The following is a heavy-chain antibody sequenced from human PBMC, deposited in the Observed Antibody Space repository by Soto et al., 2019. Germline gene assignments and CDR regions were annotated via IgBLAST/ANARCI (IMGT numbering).Heavy chain of an antibody. D-gene: IGHD3-22*01. CDR3: ARDYYYDSSGYIDY. CDR1: GFTFSSYG. CDR2: IWYDGSKK. V-gene: IGHV3-33*01. Sequence: QVQLVESGGGVVQPGRSLRLSCAASGFTFSSYGMHWVRQAPGKGLEWVAVIWYDGSKKYYADSVTGRFTIYRDNSKNQLYLQMNSVRAEDTAVYYCARDYYYDSSGYIDYWGQGTLVNVSS. J-gene: IGHJ4*02.